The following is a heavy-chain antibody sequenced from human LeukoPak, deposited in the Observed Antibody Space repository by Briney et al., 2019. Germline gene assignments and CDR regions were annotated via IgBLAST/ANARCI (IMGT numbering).Heavy chain of an antibody. CDR3: ARENRDGYNPYNWFDP. D-gene: IGHD5-24*01. J-gene: IGHJ5*02. V-gene: IGHV3-7*01. CDR2: IKQDGGEK. CDR1: GFSFSSYW. Sequence: PGGSLRLSCAASGFSFSSYWMSWVRQAPGKGLEWVANIKQDGGEKFYVDSVKGRFIISRDNARNSLYLQMNSLRAEDTAVYYCARENRDGYNPYNWFDPWGQGTLVTVSS.